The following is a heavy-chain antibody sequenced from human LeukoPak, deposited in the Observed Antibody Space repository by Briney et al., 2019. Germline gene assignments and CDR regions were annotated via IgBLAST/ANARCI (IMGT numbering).Heavy chain of an antibody. D-gene: IGHD3-22*01. Sequence: SVKVSCKASGGTFSSYAISWVRQAPGQGLEWMGGIIPIFGTANYAQKFQGRVTITADESTSTAYMELSSLRSEDTAVYYCARPEMVYYYDSSGTRGPFDYWGQGTLVTVSS. J-gene: IGHJ4*02. CDR2: IIPIFGTA. V-gene: IGHV1-69*01. CDR1: GGTFSSYA. CDR3: ARPEMVYYYDSSGTRGPFDY.